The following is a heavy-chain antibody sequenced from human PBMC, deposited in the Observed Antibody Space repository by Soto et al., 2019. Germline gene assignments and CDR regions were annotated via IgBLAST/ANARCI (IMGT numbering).Heavy chain of an antibody. J-gene: IGHJ6*02. CDR2: IYYSGST. CDR3: ARHGTVTRPYYYYGMDV. CDR1: VGSISSSSYY. D-gene: IGHD4-4*01. Sequence: SETLSLTGTVSVGSISSSSYYWGWIRQPPGKGLEWIGSIYYSGSTYYNPSLKSRVTISVDTSKNQFSLKLSSVTAADTAVYYCARHGTVTRPYYYYGMDVWGQGTTVTVSS. V-gene: IGHV4-39*01.